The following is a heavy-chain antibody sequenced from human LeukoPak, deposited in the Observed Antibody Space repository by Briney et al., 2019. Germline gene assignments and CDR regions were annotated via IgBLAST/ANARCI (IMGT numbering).Heavy chain of an antibody. D-gene: IGHD5-24*01. CDR2: IYYTGNT. CDR3: ARDRLQLQS. J-gene: IGHJ5*02. Sequence: GSLRLSCAASGFTFSSHAMSWIRQPPGKGLEWIGYIYYTGNTNYNPSLKSRVTISVDTSKNQFSLKLSSVTAADTAVYYCARDRLQLQSWGQGTLVTVSS. V-gene: IGHV4-59*11. CDR1: GFTFSSHA.